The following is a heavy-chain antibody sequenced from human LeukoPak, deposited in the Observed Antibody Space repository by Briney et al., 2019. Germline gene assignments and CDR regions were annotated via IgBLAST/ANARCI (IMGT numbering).Heavy chain of an antibody. CDR1: GFTFDDYA. J-gene: IGHJ1*01. CDR3: AKDSSSWYQYFQH. CDR2: ISWNSGSI. Sequence: GGSLRLSCAASGFTFDDYAMHWVRQAPGKGLEWVSCISWNSGSIGYADSVKGRFTISRDNAKNSLYLQMNSLRAEDTALYYCAKDSSSWYQYFQHWGQGTLVTVSS. D-gene: IGHD6-13*01. V-gene: IGHV3-9*01.